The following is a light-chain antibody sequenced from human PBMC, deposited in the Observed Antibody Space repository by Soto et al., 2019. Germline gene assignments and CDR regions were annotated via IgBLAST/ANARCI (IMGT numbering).Light chain of an antibody. CDR1: SSDVGGYNY. CDR2: DVS. Sequence: QSALTQPASVSGSPGQSITISCTGTSSDVGGYNYVSWYQQHPGKAPKLMIYDVSNRPSGVSNRFSGSKSGTSASLAISGLQSEDEADYYCAAWDDSLKVFGTGTKVPVL. V-gene: IGLV2-14*01. CDR3: AAWDDSLKV. J-gene: IGLJ1*01.